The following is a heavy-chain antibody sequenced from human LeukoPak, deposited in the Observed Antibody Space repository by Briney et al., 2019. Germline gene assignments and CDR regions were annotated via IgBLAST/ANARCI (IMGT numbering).Heavy chain of an antibody. J-gene: IGHJ4*02. CDR3: ARQIGSIGPDC. CDR1: GGSISNSSYF. D-gene: IGHD1-26*01. V-gene: IGHV4-39*01. CDR2: IYYAGST. Sequence: SETLSLTCSVPGGSISNSSYFWGWVRQPPGKGLEWIGSIYYAGSTYYNPSLKSRLTISKDTSKNQFALRLSSVTAADTAVYYCARQIGSIGPDCWGQGTLVTVSS.